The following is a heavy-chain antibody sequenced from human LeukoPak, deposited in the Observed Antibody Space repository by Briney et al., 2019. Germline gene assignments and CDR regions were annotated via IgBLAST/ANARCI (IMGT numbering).Heavy chain of an antibody. CDR1: GITVRSNC. CDR3: ARGTLIVGYFDY. CDR2: IYSGDRA. J-gene: IGHJ4*02. Sequence: GESLRLSCAASGITVRSNCMNWVRQAPGKGLEWVSVIYSGDRAYYADSVRDRFTISRDNSKNTLYLQMNSLRAEDTAVYFCARGTLIVGYFDYWGQGTLVTVSS. D-gene: IGHD3-22*01. V-gene: IGHV3-66*01.